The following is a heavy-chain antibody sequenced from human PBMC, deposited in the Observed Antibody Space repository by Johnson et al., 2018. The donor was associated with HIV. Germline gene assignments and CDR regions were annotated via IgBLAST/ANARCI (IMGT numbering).Heavy chain of an antibody. Sequence: QVQLVESGGGVVQPGGSLRLSCAASGFTFSSYGMHWVRQAPGKGLEWVAFIRYDGSNKYYADSVKGRFTISRDNSKNTLYLQMNSLRAEDTAVYYCARLSVAGDAFDIWGQGTMVTVSS. CDR2: IRYDGSNK. CDR1: GFTFSSYG. D-gene: IGHD6-19*01. V-gene: IGHV3-30*02. CDR3: ARLSVAGDAFDI. J-gene: IGHJ3*02.